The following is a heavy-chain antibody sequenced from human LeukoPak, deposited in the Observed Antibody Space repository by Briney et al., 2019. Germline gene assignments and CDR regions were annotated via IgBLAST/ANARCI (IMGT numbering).Heavy chain of an antibody. Sequence: GGSLRLSCAASGFTFSSYAMSWIRQAPGKGLEWVSYISSSGSTIYYADSVKGRFTISRDNAKNSLYLQMNSLRAEDTAVYYCARGYSGYDNTYYFDYWGQGTLVTVSS. V-gene: IGHV3-11*04. J-gene: IGHJ4*02. D-gene: IGHD5-12*01. CDR2: ISSSGSTI. CDR3: ARGYSGYDNTYYFDY. CDR1: GFTFSSYA.